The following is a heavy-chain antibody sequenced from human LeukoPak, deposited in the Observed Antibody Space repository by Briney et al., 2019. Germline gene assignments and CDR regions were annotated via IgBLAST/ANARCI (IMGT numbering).Heavy chain of an antibody. J-gene: IGHJ3*02. D-gene: IGHD6-6*01. CDR1: GYTFTGYY. CDR2: IYPYSGDT. CDR3: ARGRNSGSSLDI. Sequence: ASVTVSCKASGYTFTGYYIHWVRQAPGQGLEWMGWIYPYSGDTNYAQNFQGRVTMTRDTSISTAYMELSGLKSDDTAVYYCARGRNSGSSLDIWGQGTMLTVSS. V-gene: IGHV1-2*02.